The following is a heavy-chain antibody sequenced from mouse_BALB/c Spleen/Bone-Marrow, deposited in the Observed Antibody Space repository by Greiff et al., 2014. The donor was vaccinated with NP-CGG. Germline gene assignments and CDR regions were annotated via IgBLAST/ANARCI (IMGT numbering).Heavy chain of an antibody. D-gene: IGHD2-4*01. J-gene: IGHJ3*01. CDR2: IWAGGST. Sequence: VQLQQSGPGLVAPSQSLSITCTVSGFSLTSYGVHWVRQPPGKGLEWLGVIWAGGSTNYNSALMFRLSISKDNSKSQVFLKMNSLQTDDTAMYYCAREGSTMITTPFAYWGQGTLVTVSA. CDR3: AREGSTMITTPFAY. V-gene: IGHV2-9*02. CDR1: GFSLTSYG.